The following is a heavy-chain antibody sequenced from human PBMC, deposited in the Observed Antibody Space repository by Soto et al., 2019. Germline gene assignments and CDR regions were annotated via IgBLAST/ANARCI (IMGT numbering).Heavy chain of an antibody. V-gene: IGHV4-34*01. Sequence: QVQLQQWGAGLLKPSETLSLTCAVYGGFVSSGSYYWSWIRQPPGKGLEWIGEMSHSGGTHFNPCLKSRVTISVDTSKNQFSLKMSSVTAADPALYYCARVERGTATTVVDAFDIWGPGTMVTVSS. CDR2: MSHSGGT. J-gene: IGHJ3*02. CDR3: ARVERGTATTVVDAFDI. D-gene: IGHD1-1*01. CDR1: GGFVSSGSYY.